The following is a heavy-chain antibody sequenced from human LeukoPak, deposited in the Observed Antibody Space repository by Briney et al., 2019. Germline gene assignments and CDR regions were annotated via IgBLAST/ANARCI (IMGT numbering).Heavy chain of an antibody. J-gene: IGHJ4*02. Sequence: SVKVSCKASGSTYSTYAINWVRQAPGQGLEWMGRIIPLLGKPNYAQRFQGRVTITADKSTSTAYMELSSLSSEDTAIFYCTYTTVAGIRLAHFWGQGTLVTVSS. CDR3: TYTTVAGIRLAHF. CDR1: GSTYSTYA. V-gene: IGHV1-69*04. D-gene: IGHD6-13*01. CDR2: IIPLLGKP.